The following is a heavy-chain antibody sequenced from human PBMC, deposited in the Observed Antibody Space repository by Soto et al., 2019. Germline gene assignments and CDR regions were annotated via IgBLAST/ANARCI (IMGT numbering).Heavy chain of an antibody. D-gene: IGHD1-26*01. CDR2: MNPNSSNT. Sequence: QAQLLQSGAEVKEHGASVQVSCKASGYTFTNYDISWVRQATGQGRAWMGWMNPNSSNTGYAQNFQGRGSMTRDTSINTAYMELSSLRSDGTAIYYCARMATSGTLNWFDPWGQGILVTVSS. V-gene: IGHV1-8*01. CDR1: GYTFTNYD. CDR3: ARMATSGTLNWFDP. J-gene: IGHJ5*02.